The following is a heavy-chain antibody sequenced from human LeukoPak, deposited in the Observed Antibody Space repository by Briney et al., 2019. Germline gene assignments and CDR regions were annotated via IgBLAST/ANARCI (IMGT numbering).Heavy chain of an antibody. CDR1: GFTFSDYY. J-gene: IGHJ4*02. CDR3: ATRIAARLIDY. D-gene: IGHD6-6*01. V-gene: IGHV3-11*01. CDR2: ISSSGSTI. Sequence: RTGGSLRLSCAASGFTFSDYYMSWIRQAPGKGLEWVSYISSSGSTIYYADSVKGRFTISRDNAKNSLYLQMNSLRAEDTAVYYCATRIAARLIDYWGQGTLVTVSS.